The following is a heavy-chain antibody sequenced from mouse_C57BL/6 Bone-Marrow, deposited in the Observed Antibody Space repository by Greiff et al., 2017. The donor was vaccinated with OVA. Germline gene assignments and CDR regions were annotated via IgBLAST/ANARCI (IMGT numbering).Heavy chain of an antibody. D-gene: IGHD2-4*01. CDR1: GFTFSSYA. CDR2: ISDGGSYT. J-gene: IGHJ4*01. Sequence: EVMLVESGGGLVKPGGSLKLSCAASGFTFSSYAMSWVRQTPEKRLEWVATISDGGSYTYYPDNVKGRFTISRDNAKNNLYLQMSHLKSEDTAMYYCARCCGYYDSTGAMDYWGQGTSVTVSS. V-gene: IGHV5-4*03. CDR3: ARCCGYYDSTGAMDY.